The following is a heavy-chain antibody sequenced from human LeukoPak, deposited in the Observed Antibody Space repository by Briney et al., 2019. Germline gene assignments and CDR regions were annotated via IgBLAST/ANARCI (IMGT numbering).Heavy chain of an antibody. Sequence: SETLSLTCTVSGGSISSYYWSWIRQPPRKVLEWSGYIYYSGSTNYNPSLKSRVTISVDTSKNQFSLKLSSVTAADTAVYYCARSDYYGSGSYSHDAFDIWGQGTMVTVSS. CDR3: ARSDYYGSGSYSHDAFDI. J-gene: IGHJ3*02. D-gene: IGHD3-10*01. CDR1: GGSISSYY. CDR2: IYYSGST. V-gene: IGHV4-59*01.